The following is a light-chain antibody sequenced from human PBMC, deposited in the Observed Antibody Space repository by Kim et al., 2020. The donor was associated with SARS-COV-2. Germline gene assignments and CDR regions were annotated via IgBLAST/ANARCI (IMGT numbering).Light chain of an antibody. CDR3: QESYTTPRT. CDR2: LAS. V-gene: IGKV1-39*01. J-gene: IGKJ1*01. CDR1: QGISTY. Sequence: AYVGDRVTITCRASQGISTYLNWFQHKPGKAPKLFIYLASTLQSGVPSRFSGSGSGTDFTLTISSLQPEDFGTYYCQESYTTPRTFGQGTKVDIK.